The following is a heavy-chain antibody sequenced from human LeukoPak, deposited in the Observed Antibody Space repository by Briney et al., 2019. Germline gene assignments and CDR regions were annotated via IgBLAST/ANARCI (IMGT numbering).Heavy chain of an antibody. CDR3: ARHPPGSSSWYSWFDP. J-gene: IGHJ5*02. D-gene: IGHD6-13*01. CDR1: GYRFTSYW. CDR2: IYPGDSDT. V-gene: IGHV5-51*01. Sequence: GESLKISCKASGYRFTSYWIGWVRQMPGKGLEWMGIIYPGDSDTRYSPSFQGQGTISADKSISTAYLQWSSLKASDTAMYYCARHPPGSSSWYSWFDPWGQGTLVTVSS.